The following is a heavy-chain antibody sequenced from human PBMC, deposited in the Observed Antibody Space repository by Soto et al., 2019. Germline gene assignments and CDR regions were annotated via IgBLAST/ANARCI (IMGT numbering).Heavy chain of an antibody. CDR2: ISYDGSNK. Sequence: WWSLGLSCAACGFTVSHYGIHWFRQAPGKGLEWLAVISYDGSNKHYADSVKGRFTVSRDNSKNTLYLQMNSLRAEDTAVYFCARYSGKYTGPIDYWGQGTLVTVSS. CDR1: GFTVSHYG. CDR3: ARYSGKYTGPIDY. D-gene: IGHD1-26*01. J-gene: IGHJ4*02. V-gene: IGHV3-30*03.